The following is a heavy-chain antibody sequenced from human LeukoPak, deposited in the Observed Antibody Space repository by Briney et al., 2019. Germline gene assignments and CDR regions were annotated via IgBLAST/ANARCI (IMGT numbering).Heavy chain of an antibody. CDR3: ARDLATAIGDAFDI. Sequence: SETRSLACTVARGAGSSHCWSWIRQPPGKGLEWIGFIYYSGSTNYNPSLKSRVTISVDTSKNQFSLKLSSVTAADTAVYYCARDLATAIGDAFDIWGQGTMVTVSS. J-gene: IGHJ3*02. CDR1: RGAGSSHC. D-gene: IGHD1-26*01. V-gene: IGHV4-59*02. CDR2: IYYSGST.